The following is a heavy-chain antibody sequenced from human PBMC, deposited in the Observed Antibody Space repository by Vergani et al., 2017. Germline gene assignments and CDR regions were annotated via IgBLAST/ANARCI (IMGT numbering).Heavy chain of an antibody. V-gene: IGHV7-4-1*02. CDR2: INTNTGNP. Sequence: QVQLVQSGAEVKKPGASVKVSCKASGYTFTSYYMHWVRQAPGQGLEWMGWINTNTGNPTYAQGFTGRFVFSLDTSVSTAYLQISSLKAEDTAVYYCARDLEPIVVVTATLRAPPDYWGQGTLVTVSS. CDR1: GYTFTSYY. CDR3: ARDLEPIVVVTATLRAPPDY. D-gene: IGHD2-21*02. J-gene: IGHJ4*02.